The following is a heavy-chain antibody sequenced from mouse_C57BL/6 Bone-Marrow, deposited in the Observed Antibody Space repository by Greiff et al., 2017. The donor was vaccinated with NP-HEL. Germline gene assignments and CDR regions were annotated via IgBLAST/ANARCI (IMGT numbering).Heavy chain of an antibody. V-gene: IGHV1-81*01. CDR3: ARISYYFDK. CDR2: FNLRSVNT. CDR1: GYPFPSSG. Sequence: QAQLKESGAELARPGASGKLSCKASGYPFPSSGISWVKQSTGKGLEWIGEFNLRSVNTYYIEKFKGKATLTADKSSSPASIELRSLTSEDATVYFCARISYYFDKWGQGTTLTVSS. J-gene: IGHJ2*01.